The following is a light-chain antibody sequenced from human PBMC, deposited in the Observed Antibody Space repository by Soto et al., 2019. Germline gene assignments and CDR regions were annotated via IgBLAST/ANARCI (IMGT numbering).Light chain of an antibody. CDR1: QSVRTN. J-gene: IGKJ5*01. V-gene: IGKV3D-15*01. Sequence: EVMMTQFPDTVSVTPGETVTLSCGASQSVRTNLAWYQQRPGQAPRLLIHYSSTRATDVPARFSGGGSGTDFTLTISSLEPEDFAVYYCQQRSYPITFGQGTRLEI. CDR2: YSS. CDR3: QQRSYPIT.